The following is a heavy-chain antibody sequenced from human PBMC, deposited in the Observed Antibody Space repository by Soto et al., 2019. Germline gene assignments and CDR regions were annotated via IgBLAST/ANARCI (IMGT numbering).Heavy chain of an antibody. CDR2: IIPILGIA. CDR3: AWYDYGDYVLGGGRFDY. Sequence: QVQLVQSGAEVKKPGSSVKVSCKASGGTFSSYTISWVRQAPGQGLEWMGRIIPILGIANYAQKFQGRVTITADKSTSTAYMELGSLRSEDTAVYYCAWYDYGDYVLGGGRFDYWGQGTLVTVSS. D-gene: IGHD4-17*01. J-gene: IGHJ4*02. CDR1: GGTFSSYT. V-gene: IGHV1-69*02.